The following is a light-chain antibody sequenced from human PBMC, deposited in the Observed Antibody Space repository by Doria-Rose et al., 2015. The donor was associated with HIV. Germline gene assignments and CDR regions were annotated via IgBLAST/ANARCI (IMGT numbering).Light chain of an antibody. CDR1: QRVKSSY. V-gene: IGKV3-20*01. Sequence: TQSPGTLSLSPGERATLSCRASQRVKSSYLAWYQQKPGQAPRLLIYDASTRATGIPDRLSGSGSGTDFTLTISRLEPEDVAVYYCQQYGSSWGTFGQGTRLEIK. CDR2: DAS. J-gene: IGKJ5*01. CDR3: QQYGSSWGT.